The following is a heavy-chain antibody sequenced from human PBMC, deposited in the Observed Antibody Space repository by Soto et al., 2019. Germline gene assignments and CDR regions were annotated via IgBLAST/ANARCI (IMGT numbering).Heavy chain of an antibody. CDR1: GGTFSSYA. CDR3: ARGNGAAAGLGEYYYYYYGMDV. Sequence: ASVKVSCKASGGTFSSYAISWVRQAPGQGLEWMGGIIPIFGTANYAQKFQGRVTITADESTSTAYMELSSLRSEDTAVYYCARGNGAAAGLGEYYYYYYGMDVWGQGTTVTVSS. CDR2: IIPIFGTA. D-gene: IGHD6-13*01. J-gene: IGHJ6*02. V-gene: IGHV1-69*13.